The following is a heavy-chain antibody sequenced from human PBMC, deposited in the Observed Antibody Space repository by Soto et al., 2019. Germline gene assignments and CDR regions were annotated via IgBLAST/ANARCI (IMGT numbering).Heavy chain of an antibody. CDR1: GGSISSYY. Sequence: SETLSLTCTVSGGSISSYYWSWIRQPPGKGLEWIGYIYYSGSTNYNPSLKSRVTISVDTSKNQFSLKLSSVTAADAAVYYCARASIWPPYYFDYWGQGTLVTASS. CDR2: IYYSGST. V-gene: IGHV4-59*01. CDR3: ARASIWPPYYFDY. J-gene: IGHJ4*02.